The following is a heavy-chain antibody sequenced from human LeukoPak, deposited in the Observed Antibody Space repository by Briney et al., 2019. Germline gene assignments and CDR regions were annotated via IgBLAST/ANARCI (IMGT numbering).Heavy chain of an antibody. CDR1: GGSISSSSYY. Sequence: SETLSLTCTVSGGSISSSSYYWGWIRQPPGKGLEWIGSIYYSGSTYYNPSLKSRVTISVDTSKNQFSLKLSSVTAADTAVYYCARDIELFGSSSTKTIFDPWGQGTLVTVSS. J-gene: IGHJ5*02. V-gene: IGHV4-39*07. CDR2: IYYSGST. D-gene: IGHD6-13*01. CDR3: ARDIELFGSSSTKTIFDP.